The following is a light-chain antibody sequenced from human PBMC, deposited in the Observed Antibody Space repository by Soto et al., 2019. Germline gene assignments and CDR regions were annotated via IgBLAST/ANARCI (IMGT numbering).Light chain of an antibody. J-gene: IGLJ1*01. CDR2: RND. CDR1: SSNIGSNL. V-gene: IGLV1-44*01. CDR3: AAWDDSLQGV. Sequence: QSVLTQPPSASGTPGQRVTISCSGTSSNIGSNLVNWFQQFPGAAPKLLVYRNDQRPSGVPDRFSGSKFGTSASLAISGLQYEDEAHYYCAAWDDSLQGVFGTGTKLTVL.